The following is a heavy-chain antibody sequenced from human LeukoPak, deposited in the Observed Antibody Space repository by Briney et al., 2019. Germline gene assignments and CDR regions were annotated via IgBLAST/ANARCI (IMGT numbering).Heavy chain of an antibody. V-gene: IGHV4-34*01. CDR3: ARAPPVPATALD. CDR1: GGSFSGYY. J-gene: IGHJ4*02. Sequence: SSETLSLTCAVYGGSFSGYYWSWIRQPPGKGLEWIGSIYYSGSTYYNPSLKNRVTISVDTPKNQFSLKLSSVTAADTAVYYCARAPPVPATALDWGQGTLVTVSS. D-gene: IGHD2-2*01. CDR2: IYYSGST.